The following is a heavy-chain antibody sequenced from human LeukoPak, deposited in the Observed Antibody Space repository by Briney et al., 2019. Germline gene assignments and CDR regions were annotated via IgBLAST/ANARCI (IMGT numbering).Heavy chain of an antibody. D-gene: IGHD5-24*01. Sequence: SETLSLTCSVSDGSINSYYWNWIRRPPGKGLEWIGYIYYNGNTNYSPSLKSRVTISVDTSKNQFSLKLSSVTAADTAVYYCARGTSRDGYNYYFDYWGQGTLVTVSS. J-gene: IGHJ4*02. CDR3: ARGTSRDGYNYYFDY. V-gene: IGHV4-59*01. CDR1: DGSINSYY. CDR2: IYYNGNT.